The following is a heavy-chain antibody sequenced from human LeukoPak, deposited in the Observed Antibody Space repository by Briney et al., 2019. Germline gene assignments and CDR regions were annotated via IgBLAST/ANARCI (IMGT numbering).Heavy chain of an antibody. CDR3: ARLGCSSTSCYSLGYYYMDV. Sequence: PSETLSLTCTVSGGSISSSSYYWGWIRQPPGKGLEWSGSIYYSGSTYYNPSLKSRVPISVDTSKNQFSLKLSSVTAADTAVYYCARLGCSSTSCYSLGYYYMDVWGKGTTVTVSS. CDR1: GGSISSSSYY. D-gene: IGHD2-2*01. V-gene: IGHV4-39*01. CDR2: IYYSGST. J-gene: IGHJ6*03.